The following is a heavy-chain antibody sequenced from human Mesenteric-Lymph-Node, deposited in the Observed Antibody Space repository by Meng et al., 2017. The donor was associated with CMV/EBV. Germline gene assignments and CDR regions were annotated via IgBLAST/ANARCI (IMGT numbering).Heavy chain of an antibody. CDR2: ISPYNGDT. J-gene: IGHJ6*02. D-gene: IGHD2-2*01. Sequence: ASVKVSCKTSNYTLTTNGIVWVRQAPGQGLEWLGWISPYNGDTKYAQNFQWRLTLTTDTSTRTAYMDLRSLTSDDTAVYYCARDGGYCSSTSCRGYYGMDVWGQGTTVTVSS. V-gene: IGHV1-18*01. CDR1: NYTLTTNG. CDR3: ARDGGYCSSTSCRGYYGMDV.